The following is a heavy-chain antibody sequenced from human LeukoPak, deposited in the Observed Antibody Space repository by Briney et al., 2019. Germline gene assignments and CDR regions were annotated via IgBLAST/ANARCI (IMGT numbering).Heavy chain of an antibody. CDR1: GLRFSDYY. V-gene: IGHV3-11*01. CDR2: ISSGGDIM. Sequence: PGGSLRLSCAASGLRFSDYYVSWIRQAPGKGLQWVSYISSGGDIMHYADSVKGRFTSSRDNAKNSGYLEMNSLGAEDTAVYHCATNLIGAGEYFQQWGQGTLVTVSS. D-gene: IGHD2/OR15-2a*01. CDR3: ATNLIGAGEYFQQ. J-gene: IGHJ1*01.